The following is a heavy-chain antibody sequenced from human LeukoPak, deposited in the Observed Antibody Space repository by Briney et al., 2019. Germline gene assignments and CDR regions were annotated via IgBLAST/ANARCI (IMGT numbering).Heavy chain of an antibody. CDR3: AREKSPERKTWLQLGAFDV. CDR1: GGSISSYY. CDR2: IYYSGST. Sequence: SETLSLTCTVSGGSISSYYWSWIRQPPGKGLGWIGYIYYSGSTNYNPSLKSRVTISVDTSKDQYSLKLSSVTAADTAVYYGAREKSPERKTWLQLGAFDVWGQGTVVTVPS. D-gene: IGHD5-24*01. V-gene: IGHV4-59*01. J-gene: IGHJ3*01.